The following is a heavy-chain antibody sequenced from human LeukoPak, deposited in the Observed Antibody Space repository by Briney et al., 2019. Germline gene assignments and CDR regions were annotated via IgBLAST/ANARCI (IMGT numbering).Heavy chain of an antibody. J-gene: IGHJ4*02. CDR3: ARALGEAAAEDDY. Sequence: PSETLSLTCTVSGGSISSYYWSWIRQPPGKGLEWIGFIFYSGTTNYNPSLKSRVTISVDTSKNQFSLKLSSVTAADTAVYYCARALGEAAAEDDYWGQGTLVTVSS. V-gene: IGHV4-59*01. CDR2: IFYSGTT. D-gene: IGHD6-13*01. CDR1: GGSISSYY.